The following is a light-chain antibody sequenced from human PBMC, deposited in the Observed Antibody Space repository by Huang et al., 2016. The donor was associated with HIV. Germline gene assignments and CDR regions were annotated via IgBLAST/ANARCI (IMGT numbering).Light chain of an antibody. CDR2: GAS. Sequence: EIVLTQSPATLSLSPGERAALSCRATQSIKNNLAWYQQKPGQSPRLLIYGASTRATVIPARFRGSGSGTEFTLTISSLQSEDFAVYYCQQYNNWPPLLTFGGGTKVEIK. V-gene: IGKV3-15*01. CDR1: QSIKNN. CDR3: QQYNNWPPLLT. J-gene: IGKJ4*01.